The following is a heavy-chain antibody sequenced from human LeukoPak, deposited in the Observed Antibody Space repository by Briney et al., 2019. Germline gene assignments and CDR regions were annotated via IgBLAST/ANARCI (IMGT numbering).Heavy chain of an antibody. V-gene: IGHV4-39*01. Sequence: ASETLSLTCTVSGGSISSSSYYWGWIRQPPGKGLEWIGSIYYSGSTYYNPSLKSRVTISVDTSKNQFSLKLSSVTAADTAVYYCVFTYYYGSGSYYTDYWGQGTLVTVSS. CDR3: VFTYYYGSGSYYTDY. CDR1: GGSISSSSYY. J-gene: IGHJ4*02. D-gene: IGHD3-10*01. CDR2: IYYSGST.